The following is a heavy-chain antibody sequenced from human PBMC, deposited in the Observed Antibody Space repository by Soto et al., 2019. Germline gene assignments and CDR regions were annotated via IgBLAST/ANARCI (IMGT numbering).Heavy chain of an antibody. V-gene: IGHV4-30-4*01. J-gene: IGHJ6*02. CDR2: IYYSGST. Sequence: NPSETLSLTCTVSGGSISSGDYYWSWIRQPPGKGLEWIGYIYYSGSTYYNPSLKSRVTISVDTSKNQFSLKLSSVTAADTAVYYCARDPFPRDYGMDVWGQGTTVTVSS. CDR3: ARDPFPRDYGMDV. CDR1: GGSISSGDYY. D-gene: IGHD3-10*01.